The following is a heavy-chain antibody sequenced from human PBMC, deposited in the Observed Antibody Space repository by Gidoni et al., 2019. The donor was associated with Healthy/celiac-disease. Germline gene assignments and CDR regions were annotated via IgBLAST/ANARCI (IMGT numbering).Heavy chain of an antibody. CDR1: GGSFSGYY. CDR3: ARQGVEVSRGGNYYYYGMDV. V-gene: IGHV4-34*01. CDR2: INHSGRT. Sequence: QVQLQQWGAGLLKPSETLSLTCAVYGGSFSGYYWRWIRPPPGKGLEWIGEINHSGRTNYNLSLKSRGTISGDTAKNQFSLKLSSVTAADTAVYYCARQGVEVSRGGNYYYYGMDVWGQGTTVTVSS. J-gene: IGHJ6*02. D-gene: IGHD3-3*01.